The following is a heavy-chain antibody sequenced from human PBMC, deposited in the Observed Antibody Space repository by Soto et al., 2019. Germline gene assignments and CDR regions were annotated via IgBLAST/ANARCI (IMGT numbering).Heavy chain of an antibody. D-gene: IGHD5-12*01. Sequence: VSCKASGGTFSSYTISWVRQAPGQGLEWMGRIIPILGIANYAQKFQGRVTITADKSTSTAYMELSSLRSEDTAMYYCVVVATIAPYYYYYYMDVWGKGTTVTVSS. V-gene: IGHV1-69*02. J-gene: IGHJ6*03. CDR1: GGTFSSYT. CDR3: VVVATIAPYYYYYYMDV. CDR2: IIPILGIA.